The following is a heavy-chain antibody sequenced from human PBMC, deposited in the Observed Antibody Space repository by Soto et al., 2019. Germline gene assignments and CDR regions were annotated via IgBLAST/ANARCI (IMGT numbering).Heavy chain of an antibody. CDR3: RRQAAAGKYYYAMEV. CDR2: IYPGESDT. J-gene: IGHJ6*02. V-gene: IGHV5-51*01. Sequence: PGESLKISCKGSGYSFTNYWIGWVRQKPGKGLEWMGIIYPGESDTRYSLAFQGQVTISADKFTHTAYLQWTSLKASETAIYYCRRQAAAGKYYYAMEVWGQGTRVTVSS. D-gene: IGHD6-13*01. CDR1: GYSFTNYW.